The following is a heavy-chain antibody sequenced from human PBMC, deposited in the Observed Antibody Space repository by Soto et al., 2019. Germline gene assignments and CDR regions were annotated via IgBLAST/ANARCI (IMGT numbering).Heavy chain of an antibody. J-gene: IGHJ4*02. CDR2: SRNKANSYTT. Sequence: GGSLSLSCAASGFPFSSYSMNWVRQAPGKGLEWVGRSRNKANSYTTEYAASVKGRFIISRDDSKNSLYLQMNSLKTEDTAVYYCVRLPAAKYYFDCWGQGSLVTVSS. V-gene: IGHV3-72*01. CDR1: GFPFSSYS. CDR3: VRLPAAKYYFDC. D-gene: IGHD2-2*01.